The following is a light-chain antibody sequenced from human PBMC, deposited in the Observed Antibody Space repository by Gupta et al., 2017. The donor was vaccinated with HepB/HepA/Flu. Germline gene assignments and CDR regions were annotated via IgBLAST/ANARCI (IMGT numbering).Light chain of an antibody. CDR3: QLRSNWPGAT. CDR2: DPS. V-gene: IGKV3-11*01. J-gene: IGKJ4*01. Sequence: EIVLTQSPATLSLSPGERATLSCRASQSVSSYLAWYQQKPGQAPRLLIYDPSNSATGIPARFSGSGSGTDFTLTISSLVPEAFAVYYCQLRSNWPGATFGGGTKVEIK. CDR1: QSVSSY.